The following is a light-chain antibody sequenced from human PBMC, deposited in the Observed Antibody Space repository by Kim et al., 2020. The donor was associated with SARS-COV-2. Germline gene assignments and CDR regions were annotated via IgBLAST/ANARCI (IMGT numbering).Light chain of an antibody. J-gene: IGKJ5*01. CDR1: QGIRSG. Sequence: ASVGDRVTITCRASQGIRSGLGWYQQKPEKAPKRLIYGASSLQSGVPSRFSGSGSGTEFTLTISSLQPEDFATYYCQQYNTYPSTFGQGTRLEIK. CDR2: GAS. V-gene: IGKV1-17*01. CDR3: QQYNTYPST.